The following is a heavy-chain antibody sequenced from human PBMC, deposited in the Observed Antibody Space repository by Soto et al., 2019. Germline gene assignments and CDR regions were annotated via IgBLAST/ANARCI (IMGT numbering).Heavy chain of an antibody. D-gene: IGHD5-18*01. CDR3: ARDRGLWEYNWFDP. CDR1: GDSVSSNSAA. CDR2: TYYRSKWYN. Sequence: PSQTLSLTCAISGDSVSSNSAASNWIRQSPSRGLEWLGRTYYRSKWYNDYAVSVKSRITINPDTSKNQFSLQLNSVTPEDTAVYYCARDRGLWEYNWFDPWGQGTLVTVSS. J-gene: IGHJ5*02. V-gene: IGHV6-1*01.